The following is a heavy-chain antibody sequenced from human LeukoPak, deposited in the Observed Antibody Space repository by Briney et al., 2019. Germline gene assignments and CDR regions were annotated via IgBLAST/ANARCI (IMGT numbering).Heavy chain of an antibody. J-gene: IGHJ1*01. CDR2: IYYGGST. CDR3: ARGRRITIFGVVPPRGEYFQH. V-gene: IGHV4-39*01. Sequence: SETLSLTCTVSSGSISSSSYYWGWIRQPPGKGLEWITSIYYGGSTIYNPSLRSRLTVSVDTSKNQFSLKLSSVTAADTAVYYCARGRRITIFGVVPPRGEYFQHWGQGTLVTVSS. CDR1: SGSISSSSYY. D-gene: IGHD3-3*01.